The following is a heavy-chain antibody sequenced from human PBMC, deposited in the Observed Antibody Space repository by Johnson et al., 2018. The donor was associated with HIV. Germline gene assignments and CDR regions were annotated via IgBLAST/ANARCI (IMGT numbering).Heavy chain of an antibody. CDR1: GSTFNTNW. D-gene: IGHD3-16*01. Sequence: VQLVEPGGDLVQPGGSLRLSCVGSGSTFNTNWMHWVRQAPGKGLVWVSAISGSGGSTYYADPVKVWFPIPRDNSKNTLDLQRNSLRAGDTAGYYCAKAQPDRYDYVWGDAFDIWGQGTMVTVSS. CDR2: ISGSGGST. CDR3: AKAQPDRYDYVWGDAFDI. V-gene: IGHV3-23*04. J-gene: IGHJ3*02.